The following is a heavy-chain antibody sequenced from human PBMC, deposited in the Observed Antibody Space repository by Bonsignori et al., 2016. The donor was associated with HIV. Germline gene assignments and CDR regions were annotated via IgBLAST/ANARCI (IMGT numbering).Heavy chain of an antibody. V-gene: IGHV1-8*01. CDR3: ARGNNSSSWYSWYYYYYMDV. CDR2: MNPNSGNT. J-gene: IGHJ6*03. D-gene: IGHD6-13*01. Sequence: WVRQAPGQGLEWMGWMNPNSGNTGYAQKFQGRVTMTRNTSISTAYMELSSLRSEDTAVYYCARGNNSSSWYSWYYYYYMDVWGKGTTVTVSS.